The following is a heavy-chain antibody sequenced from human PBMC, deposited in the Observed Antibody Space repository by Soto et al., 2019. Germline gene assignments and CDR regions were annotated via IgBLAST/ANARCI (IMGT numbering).Heavy chain of an antibody. Sequence: QVQLVQSGAEVKKPGSSVKVSCKASGGTFSSYTISWVRQAPGQGLEWMGRIIPILGIANYAQKFQGRVTITADKSTSTAYMELSSPRSEDTAVYYCAREAAYSSTFDYWGQGTLVTVSS. J-gene: IGHJ4*02. CDR1: GGTFSSYT. D-gene: IGHD6-13*01. V-gene: IGHV1-69*08. CDR3: AREAAYSSTFDY. CDR2: IIPILGIA.